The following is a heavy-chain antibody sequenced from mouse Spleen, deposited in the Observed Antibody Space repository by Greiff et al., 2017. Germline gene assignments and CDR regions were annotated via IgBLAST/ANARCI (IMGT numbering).Heavy chain of an antibody. CDR3: ASPYYYGSSLYYFDY. J-gene: IGHJ2*01. CDR2: ISSGGSYT. D-gene: IGHD1-1*01. CDR1: GFTFSSYA. V-gene: IGHV5-9-1*01. Sequence: EVKVVESGGGLVKPGGSLKLSCAASGFTFSSYAMSWVRQTPEKRLEWVATISSGGSYTYYPDSVKGRFTISRDNAKNTLYLQMSSLRSEDTAMYYCASPYYYGSSLYYFDYWGQGTTLTVSS.